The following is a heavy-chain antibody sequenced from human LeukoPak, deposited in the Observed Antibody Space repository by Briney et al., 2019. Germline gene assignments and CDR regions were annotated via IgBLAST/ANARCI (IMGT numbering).Heavy chain of an antibody. CDR3: ARVCSGGSCLTTDDY. CDR2: ISYSGST. J-gene: IGHJ4*02. V-gene: IGHV4-31*03. CDR1: GGSINSGGYY. D-gene: IGHD2-15*01. Sequence: PSQTLSLTCTVSGGSINSGGYYWSWIRRHPGTGLEWIGYISYSGSTYYNPSLKSRVTISVDTSKNQFSLKLSSVTAADTAVYYCARVCSGGSCLTTDDYWGQGTLVTVSS.